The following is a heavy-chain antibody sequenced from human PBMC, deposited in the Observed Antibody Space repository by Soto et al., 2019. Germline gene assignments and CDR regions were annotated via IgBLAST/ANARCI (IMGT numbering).Heavy chain of an antibody. Sequence: GASVKVSCKASGYTFTSYGISWVRQAPGQGLEWMGWISAYNGNTNYAQKLQGRVTMTTDTSTSTAYMELRSLRSDDTAVYYCAGSRDGYNLNYYYGMDVWGQGTTVTVSS. CDR2: ISAYNGNT. J-gene: IGHJ6*02. D-gene: IGHD5-12*01. CDR1: GYTFTSYG. CDR3: AGSRDGYNLNYYYGMDV. V-gene: IGHV1-18*01.